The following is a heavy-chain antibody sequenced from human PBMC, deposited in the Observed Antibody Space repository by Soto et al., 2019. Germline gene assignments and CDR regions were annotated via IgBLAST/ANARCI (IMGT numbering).Heavy chain of an antibody. V-gene: IGHV3-74*01. CDR2: INSDGSST. CDR3: AREDADYYDSSGYPGAFDI. CDR1: GFTFSSYW. J-gene: IGHJ3*02. Sequence: GGSLRLSCAASGFTFSSYWMHWVRQAPGKGLEWISRINSDGSSTSYADSVKGRFTISRDNAKNTLYLQMNSLRAEDTAVYYCAREDADYYDSSGYPGAFDIWGQGTMVTVSS. D-gene: IGHD3-22*01.